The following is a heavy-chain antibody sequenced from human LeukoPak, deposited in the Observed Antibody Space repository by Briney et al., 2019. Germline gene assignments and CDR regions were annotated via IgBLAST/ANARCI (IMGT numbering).Heavy chain of an antibody. J-gene: IGHJ4*02. D-gene: IGHD1-26*01. V-gene: IGHV1-8*01. Sequence: GASVKVSCKASGYTFTSYDIKWMRQATGQGLEWMGWMNPNSGNTGYAQKFQGRVTMTRNTSISTAYMELSSLRSEDTAVYYCARGAWGELEGDYWGQGTLVTVSS. CDR3: ARGAWGELEGDY. CDR1: GYTFTSYD. CDR2: MNPNSGNT.